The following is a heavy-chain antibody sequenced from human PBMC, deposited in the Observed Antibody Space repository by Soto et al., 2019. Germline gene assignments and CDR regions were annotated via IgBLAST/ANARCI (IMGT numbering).Heavy chain of an antibody. Sequence: ASVKVSCKASGYTFTSYGISWVRQAPGQGLEWMGWISAYNGNTNYAQKLQGRVTMTTDTSTSTAYMELRSLRSDDTAVYYCARVGDCGGDCYDFDYWGQGTLVTVSS. J-gene: IGHJ4*02. V-gene: IGHV1-18*01. CDR1: GYTFTSYG. CDR3: ARVGDCGGDCYDFDY. CDR2: ISAYNGNT. D-gene: IGHD2-21*02.